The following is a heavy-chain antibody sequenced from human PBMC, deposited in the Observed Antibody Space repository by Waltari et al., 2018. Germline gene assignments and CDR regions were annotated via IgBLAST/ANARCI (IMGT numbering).Heavy chain of an antibody. CDR3: ARDGRSSGLFS. D-gene: IGHD6-19*01. V-gene: IGHV4-38-2*02. CDR1: GYSISSGYY. J-gene: IGHJ4*02. Sequence: QVQLQESGPGLVKPSETLSLTCAVSGYSISSGYYWGWIRQPPGKGLELIGSIYHSGSTYYNPSLKSRVTISVDTSKNQFSLKLSSVTAADTAVYYCARDGRSSGLFSWGQGTLVTVSS. CDR2: IYHSGST.